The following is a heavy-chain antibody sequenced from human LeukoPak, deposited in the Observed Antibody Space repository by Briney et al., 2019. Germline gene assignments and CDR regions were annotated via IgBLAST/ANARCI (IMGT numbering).Heavy chain of an antibody. J-gene: IGHJ4*02. V-gene: IGHV5-51*01. Sequence: GESLKISCKGSGYSFTSYWIGWVRQMPGKGLKWMGIIYPGDSDTRYSPSFQGQVTISADKSISTAYLQWSSLKASDTAMYYCARQRGYCSSTSCYLDYWGQGTLVTVSS. CDR3: ARQRGYCSSTSCYLDY. CDR2: IYPGDSDT. D-gene: IGHD2-2*01. CDR1: GYSFTSYW.